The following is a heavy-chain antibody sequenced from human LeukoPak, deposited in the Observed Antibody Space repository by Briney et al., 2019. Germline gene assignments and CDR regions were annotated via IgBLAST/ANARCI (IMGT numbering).Heavy chain of an antibody. J-gene: IGHJ6*02. CDR1: GFTFSSYS. CDR3: ARDSKIQLWLRIVDYYGMDV. CDR2: ISSSSSYI. Sequence: PGGSLRLSCAASGFTFSSYSMNWVRQAPGKGLEWASSISSSSSYIYYADSVKGRFTISRDNAKNSLYLQMNSLRAEDTAVYYCARDSKIQLWLRIVDYYGMDVWGQGTTVTVSS. D-gene: IGHD5-18*01. V-gene: IGHV3-21*04.